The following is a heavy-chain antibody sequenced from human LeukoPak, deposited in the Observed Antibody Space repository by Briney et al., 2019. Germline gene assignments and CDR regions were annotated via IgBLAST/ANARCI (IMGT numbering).Heavy chain of an antibody. CDR2: INHSGST. CDR1: GGSFSGYY. Sequence: PSETLSLTCAVYGGSFSGYYWSWIRQPPGKGLEWIGEINHSGSTNYNPSLKSRVTISVDTSKNQFSLKLSSVTAADTAVYYCARLTGYSGSDYWGQGTLVTVSS. J-gene: IGHJ4*02. V-gene: IGHV4-34*01. CDR3: ARLTGYSGSDY. D-gene: IGHD3-9*01.